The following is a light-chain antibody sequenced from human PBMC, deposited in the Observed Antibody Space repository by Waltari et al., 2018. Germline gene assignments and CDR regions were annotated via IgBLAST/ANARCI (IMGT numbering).Light chain of an antibody. Sequence: EIVLTQSPGTPSLSPGESATLSCRPSQNVNSDFFAWYQHKVGQAPRLLIAGASIRATGTPDRFSGSGSGTDFTLTISRLEPEDFAIYYCQQYTIPPFTFGQGTRLEIK. CDR3: QQYTIPPFT. CDR2: GAS. CDR1: QNVNSDF. J-gene: IGKJ5*01. V-gene: IGKV3-20*01.